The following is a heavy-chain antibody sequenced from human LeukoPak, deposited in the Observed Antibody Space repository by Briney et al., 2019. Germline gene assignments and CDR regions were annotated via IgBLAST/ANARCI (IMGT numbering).Heavy chain of an antibody. CDR2: IWYDGSNK. D-gene: IGHD6-19*01. CDR1: GLTFSSHG. J-gene: IGHJ4*02. CDR3: ARDGTGSNSGWYIH. V-gene: IGHV3-33*01. Sequence: GGSLRLSCAASGLTFSSHGMHWVRQAPGKGLEWVAVIWYDGSNKYYADSVKGRFTISRDNSKNTLYLQMNSLRAEDTAVYYCARDGTGSNSGWYIHWGQGALVTVSS.